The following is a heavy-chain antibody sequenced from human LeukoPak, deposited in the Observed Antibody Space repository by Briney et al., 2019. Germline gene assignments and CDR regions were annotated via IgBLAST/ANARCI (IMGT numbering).Heavy chain of an antibody. CDR1: GFTFSSCA. CDR2: INGSGANA. D-gene: IGHD5-18*01. V-gene: IGHV3-23*01. J-gene: IGHJ4*02. CDR3: AKDRQGYRMAPDS. Sequence: GGSLRLSCAASGFTFSSCAMNWVRQAPGKGLEGVSSINGSGANAYYADSVKGRFTISRDSSKNTLYLQMNSLRAEDTAVYYCAKDRQGYRMAPDSWGQGILVTVSS.